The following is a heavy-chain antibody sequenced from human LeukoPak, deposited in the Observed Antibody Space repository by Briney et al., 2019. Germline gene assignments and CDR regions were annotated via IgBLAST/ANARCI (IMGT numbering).Heavy chain of an antibody. CDR2: NYYSGST. CDR1: GGSISSSSYY. D-gene: IGHD3-10*01. V-gene: IGHV4-39*07. Sequence: SETLSLTCTVSGGSISSSSYYWGWIRQPPGKGLEWIGSNYYSGSTYYNPSLKSRVTISVDTSKNQFSLKLSSVTAADTAVYYCARTDYYGSINWFDPWGQGTLVTVSS. CDR3: ARTDYYGSINWFDP. J-gene: IGHJ5*02.